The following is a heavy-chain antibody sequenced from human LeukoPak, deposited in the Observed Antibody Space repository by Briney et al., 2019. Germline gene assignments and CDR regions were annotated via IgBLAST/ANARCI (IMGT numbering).Heavy chain of an antibody. D-gene: IGHD3-10*01. V-gene: IGHV1-18*01. J-gene: IGHJ4*02. CDR1: GYTFTSYG. Sequence: ASVKVSCKASGYTFTSYGISWVRQAPGQGLEWMGWISAYNGNTNYAQKLQGRVTMTTDTSTSTAYMELRSLRSDDTAVYYCARAPITMVRGAADCWGQGTLVTVST. CDR3: ARAPITMVRGAADC. CDR2: ISAYNGNT.